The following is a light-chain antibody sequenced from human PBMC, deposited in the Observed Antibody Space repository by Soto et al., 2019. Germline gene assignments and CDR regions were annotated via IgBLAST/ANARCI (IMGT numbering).Light chain of an antibody. J-gene: IGKJ5*01. V-gene: IGKV3-20*01. CDR3: QQYGGSPLIT. CDR2: GAS. CDR1: QTVSTTY. Sequence: EIVLTQSPGTLSLSPGKRATLSCRASQTVSTTYLAWYQQKPGQAPRLLIYGASRRATGIPDRFSGSGSGTDFTLTISRLEPEDFAVYYCQQYGGSPLITFGQGTRLETK.